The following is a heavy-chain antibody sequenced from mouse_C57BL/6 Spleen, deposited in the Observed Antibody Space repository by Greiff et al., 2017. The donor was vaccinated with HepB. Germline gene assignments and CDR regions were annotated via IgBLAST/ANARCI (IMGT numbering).Heavy chain of an antibody. Sequence: QVQLQQPGAELVRPGTSVKLSCKASGYTFTSYWMHWVKQRPGQGLEWIGVIDPSDSYTNYNQKCKGKATLTVDTSSSTAYMQLSSLTSEDSAVYYCARGREASDYWGQGTTLTVSS. V-gene: IGHV1-59*01. CDR3: ARGREASDY. D-gene: IGHD6-1*01. CDR1: GYTFTSYW. CDR2: IDPSDSYT. J-gene: IGHJ2*01.